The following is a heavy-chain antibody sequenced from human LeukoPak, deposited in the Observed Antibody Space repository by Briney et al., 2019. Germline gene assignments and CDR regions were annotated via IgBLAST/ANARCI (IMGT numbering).Heavy chain of an antibody. CDR1: GFTFSNYA. CDR2: ISASGGDT. J-gene: IGHJ4*02. Sequence: PGGSLRLSCAASGFTFSNYAMSWVRQAPGKGLEWVSAISASGGDTYYADSVKGRFTISRDNSKNTLYLHMNSLRAEDTAVYYCAKRYNTLTSYYSHCDYWGQGTLVTVSS. CDR3: AKRYNTLTSYYSHCDY. V-gene: IGHV3-23*01. D-gene: IGHD3-9*01.